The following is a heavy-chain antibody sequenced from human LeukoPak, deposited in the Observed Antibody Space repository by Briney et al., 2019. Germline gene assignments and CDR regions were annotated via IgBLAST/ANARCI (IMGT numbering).Heavy chain of an antibody. J-gene: IGHJ3*01. CDR2: IHTSGSN. Sequence: SETLSLTCAVSGVSISPYYWAWIRQPPGKGLEWIGYIHTSGSNNQYPSHKSRVTISVDKSKNHFSLRLTSVTAADTAVYYCARLSAAVHLGAFDLWGQRTMVTVSS. CDR3: ARLSAAVHLGAFDL. V-gene: IGHV4-4*09. CDR1: GVSISPYY. D-gene: IGHD3-3*01.